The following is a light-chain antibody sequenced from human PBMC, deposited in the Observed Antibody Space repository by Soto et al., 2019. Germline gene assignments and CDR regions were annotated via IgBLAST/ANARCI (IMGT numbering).Light chain of an antibody. CDR3: QQYGSSPPLT. Sequence: EIVLTQSPSTLSLSAGERATLSCRASQSVSSNYLAWYQQKPGQAPRLLIYGASSRATGIPDRFSGSGSGTDFTLTISRLEPQDFVVYYCQQYGSSPPLTFGGGTKVDIK. CDR1: QSVSSNY. V-gene: IGKV3-20*01. J-gene: IGKJ4*01. CDR2: GAS.